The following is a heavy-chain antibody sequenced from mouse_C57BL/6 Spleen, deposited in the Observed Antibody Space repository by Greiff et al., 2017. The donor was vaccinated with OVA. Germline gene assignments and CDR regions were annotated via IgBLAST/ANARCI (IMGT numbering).Heavy chain of an antibody. CDR3: TRGAYYDYDPFAY. CDR2: IYPGNSDT. V-gene: IGHV1-5*01. Sequence: EVQGVESGTVLARPGASVKMSCKTSGYTFTSYWMHWVKQRPGQGLEWIGAIYPGNSDTSYNQKVKGKAKLTAVTSASTAYMELSSLTNEDSAVYYCTRGAYYDYDPFAYWGQGTLVTVSA. CDR1: GYTFTSYW. D-gene: IGHD2-4*01. J-gene: IGHJ3*01.